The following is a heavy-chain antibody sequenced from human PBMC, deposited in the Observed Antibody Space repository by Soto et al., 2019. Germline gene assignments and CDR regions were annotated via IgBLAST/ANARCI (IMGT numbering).Heavy chain of an antibody. J-gene: IGHJ6*02. Sequence: QVQLQESGPGLVKPSQTLSLTCTVSGGSISSGDYYWSWIRQPPGKGLEWIGYIYYSGSTYYNPSLKSRVTISVDTSKNQFSLKLSSVTAADTAVYYCARLKGELTWDYYYYYGMDVWGQGTTVTVSS. CDR3: ARLKGELTWDYYYYYGMDV. CDR2: IYYSGST. CDR1: GGSISSGDYY. D-gene: IGHD1-26*01. V-gene: IGHV4-30-4*01.